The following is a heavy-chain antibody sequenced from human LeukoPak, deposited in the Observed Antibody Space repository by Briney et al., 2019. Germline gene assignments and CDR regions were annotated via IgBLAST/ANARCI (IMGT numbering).Heavy chain of an antibody. J-gene: IGHJ6*02. CDR1: GYTFTTHF. Sequence: ASVKVSCKASGYTFTTHFIHWVRQAPGQGLQWMGMINPSGGSAIYAQKFQGRVTMTSDTSTGTVYMELRSLRSEDTALYFCAREQGMATYYYGMDVWGQGTTVTVSS. V-gene: IGHV1-46*01. D-gene: IGHD5-24*01. CDR2: INPSGGSA. CDR3: AREQGMATYYYGMDV.